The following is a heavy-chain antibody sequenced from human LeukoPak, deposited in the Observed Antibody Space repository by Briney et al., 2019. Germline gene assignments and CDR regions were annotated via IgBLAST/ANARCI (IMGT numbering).Heavy chain of an antibody. CDR1: GGSISSSSYY. CDR2: IYYSGST. CDR3: ARDYRLRYFDWFEFDY. J-gene: IGHJ4*02. Sequence: SETLSLTCTVSGGSISSSSYYWGWIRQPPGKGLEWIGSIYYSGSTYYNPSLKSRVTISVDTSKNQFSLKLSSVTAADTAVYYCARDYRLRYFDWFEFDYWGQGTLVTVSS. V-gene: IGHV4-39*07. D-gene: IGHD3-9*01.